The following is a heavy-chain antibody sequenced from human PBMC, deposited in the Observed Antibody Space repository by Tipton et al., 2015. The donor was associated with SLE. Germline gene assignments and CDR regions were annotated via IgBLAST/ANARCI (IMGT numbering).Heavy chain of an antibody. CDR1: GDSVSSNSAA. CDR3: ARVGTGHVAAPGNYFDY. CDR2: TYYRSKWYN. J-gene: IGHJ4*02. V-gene: IGHV6-1*01. D-gene: IGHD1-1*01. Sequence: LRLSCAISGDSVSSNSAAWNWIRQSPSRGLEWLGRTYYRSKWYNDYAVSVKSRITINPDTSKNQFSLQLNSVTPEDTAVYYCARVGTGHVAAPGNYFDYWGQGTLVTVSS.